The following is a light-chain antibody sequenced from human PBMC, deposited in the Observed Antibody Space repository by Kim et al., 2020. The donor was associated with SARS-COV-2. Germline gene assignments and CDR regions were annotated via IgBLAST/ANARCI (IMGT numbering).Light chain of an antibody. Sequence: PGERATLSCRASQSVNSRYLAWYQQKRGQAPRLIIYGASSRATGISDRFSGSGSGTDFTLTISRLEPDDFAAYYCQHYTISPPLYTFGQGTKLEIK. V-gene: IGKV3-20*01. CDR3: QHYTISPPLYT. J-gene: IGKJ2*01. CDR2: GAS. CDR1: QSVNSRY.